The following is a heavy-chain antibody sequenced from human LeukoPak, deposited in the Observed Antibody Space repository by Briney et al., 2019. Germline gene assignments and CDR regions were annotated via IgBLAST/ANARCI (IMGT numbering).Heavy chain of an antibody. J-gene: IGHJ4*02. Sequence: ASVKVSCKVSGYTLTELSMHWVRQAPGKGLEWMGGFDPEDGETIYAQKFQGRVTMTEDTSTDTAYMELSSLRSEDTAVYYCATGNEYCSGGSCYSAPFDYWGQGTLVTVSS. CDR3: ATGNEYCSGGSCYSAPFDY. D-gene: IGHD2-15*01. CDR2: FDPEDGET. CDR1: GYTLTELS. V-gene: IGHV1-24*01.